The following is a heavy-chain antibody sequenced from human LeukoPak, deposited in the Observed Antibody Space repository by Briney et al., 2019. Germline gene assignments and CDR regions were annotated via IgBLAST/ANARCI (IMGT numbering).Heavy chain of an antibody. CDR1: GGTFSSYA. CDR3: ARQIMVRGVILRLDY. D-gene: IGHD3-10*01. Sequence: SVKVSCKASGGTFSSYAISWVRQAPRQGLEWMGGIIPIFGTANYAQKFQGRVTITADKSTSTAYMELSSLRSEDTAVYYCARQIMVRGVILRLDYWGQGTLVTVSS. V-gene: IGHV1-69*06. J-gene: IGHJ4*02. CDR2: IIPIFGTA.